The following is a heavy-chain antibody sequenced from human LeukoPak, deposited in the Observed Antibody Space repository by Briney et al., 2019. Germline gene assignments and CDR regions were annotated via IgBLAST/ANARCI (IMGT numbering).Heavy chain of an antibody. CDR1: GYTFTSYA. CDR3: ARTRLFGGVILNDAFDI. CDR2: INTNTGNP. D-gene: IGHD3-16*02. Sequence: GASVKVSCKASGYTFTSYAMNWVRQAPGQGLEWMGWINTNTGNPTYAQGFTGRFVFSLDTSVSTAYLQISSLKAEDTAVYYCARTRLFGGVILNDAFDIWGQGTMVTVSS. V-gene: IGHV7-4-1*02. J-gene: IGHJ3*02.